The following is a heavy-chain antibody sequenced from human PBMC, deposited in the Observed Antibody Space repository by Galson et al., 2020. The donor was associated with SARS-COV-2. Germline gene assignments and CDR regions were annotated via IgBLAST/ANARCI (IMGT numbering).Heavy chain of an antibody. CDR3: ARDFQGLGG. V-gene: IGHV3-74*01. CDR2: INSDGSSI. Sequence: GGSLRLSCVASGFTFSTYRMHWVRQAAGKGLVWVSLINSDGSSINYADSVKGRFTISRDNAKNTLYLQMNSLRAEDTAVYYCARDFQGLGGWGKGSTVTISS. CDR1: GFTFSTYR. J-gene: IGHJ6*04.